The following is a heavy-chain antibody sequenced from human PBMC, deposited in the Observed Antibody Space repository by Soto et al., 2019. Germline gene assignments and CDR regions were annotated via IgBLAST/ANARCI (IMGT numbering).Heavy chain of an antibody. Sequence: SETLSLTCTVSGGSVSSGSYYWSWIRQPPGKGLEWIGYIYYSGSTNYNPSLKSRVTVSVDTSKNQFSLKLSSVTAADTAVYYCARTRGGDYLYSGSSYYFDYWGQGTLVTVS. J-gene: IGHJ4*02. CDR1: GGSVSSGSYY. CDR3: ARTRGGDYLYSGSSYYFDY. V-gene: IGHV4-61*01. D-gene: IGHD1-26*01. CDR2: IYYSGST.